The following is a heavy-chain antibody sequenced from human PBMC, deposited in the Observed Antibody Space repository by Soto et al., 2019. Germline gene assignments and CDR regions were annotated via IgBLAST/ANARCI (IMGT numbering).Heavy chain of an antibody. Sequence: GGSLRLSCAASGFTFSSYDMHWVRQATGKGLEGVSVIGTAGDTYYPGSVKGRFTISRENAKNSLYLQMNSLRAGDTAVYYCARAPGGSYYDDAFDIWGQGTMVTVSS. D-gene: IGHD1-26*01. CDR1: GFTFSSYD. V-gene: IGHV3-13*01. CDR3: ARAPGGSYYDDAFDI. CDR2: IGTAGDT. J-gene: IGHJ3*02.